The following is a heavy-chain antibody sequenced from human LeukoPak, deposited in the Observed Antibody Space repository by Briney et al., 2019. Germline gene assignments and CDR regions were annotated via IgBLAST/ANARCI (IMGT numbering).Heavy chain of an antibody. CDR3: AKGPNFGSWRAVDY. CDR2: IAADGAS. D-gene: IGHD3-10*01. Sequence: GGSLRLSCAASDSSFRSHDMSRVRQTLERGLEWVSSIAADGASWYADSVRGRFTISRDRSQNILYLQMNSLRADDTAIYYCAKGPNFGSWRAVDYWGQGSLVTVSS. J-gene: IGHJ4*02. V-gene: IGHV3-23*01. CDR1: DSSFRSHD.